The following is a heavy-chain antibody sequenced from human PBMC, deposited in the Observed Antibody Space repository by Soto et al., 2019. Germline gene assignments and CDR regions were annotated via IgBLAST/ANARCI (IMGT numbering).Heavy chain of an antibody. V-gene: IGHV2-5*02. J-gene: IGHJ5*02. D-gene: IGHD3-10*01. Sequence: QITLKESGPTLVKPTQTLTLTCTFSGFSLSTSGVGVGWIRQPPGKALEWLALIYWDDDKRYSPSLKSRLTITKDTSKNQVALTTPNMDPVDTATYYCAPSLLWSGEPGWCAPGGQGTLVPVSS. CDR2: IYWDDDK. CDR3: APSLLWSGEPGWCAP. CDR1: GFSLSTSGVG.